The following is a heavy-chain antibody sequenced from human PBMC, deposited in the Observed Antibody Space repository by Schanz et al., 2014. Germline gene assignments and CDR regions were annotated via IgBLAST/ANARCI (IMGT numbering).Heavy chain of an antibody. CDR3: VRDELLWFGEVLSLDY. D-gene: IGHD3-10*01. V-gene: IGHV3-48*01. J-gene: IGHJ4*02. CDR1: GFSFSSYA. Sequence: EVQLLESGGGLVEPGGSLRLSCAASGFSFSSYAMGWVRQAPGKGLEWVSYISGSSRTIYYADSMKGRFTVSRDNAENALYLQMNSLRAEDTALYYCVRDELLWFGEVLSLDYWGQGALVTVSS. CDR2: ISGSSRTI.